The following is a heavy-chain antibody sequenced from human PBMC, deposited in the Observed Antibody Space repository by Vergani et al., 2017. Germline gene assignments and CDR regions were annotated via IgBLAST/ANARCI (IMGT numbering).Heavy chain of an antibody. CDR2: VEDSGYF. CDR1: GGPLSGYY. Sequence: QVQLQESGPGLVRPSETLSLTCPVSGGPLSGYYWNWLRQTPGEGLEWIGYVEDSGYFNYNPSLKTRVSMSSDTSNNHFSLMLSSVTVADTAVYYCARSIVSRNPPDYFDNWGQGTLVTVSS. D-gene: IGHD1-14*01. CDR3: ARSIVSRNPPDYFDN. V-gene: IGHV4-59*01. J-gene: IGHJ4*02.